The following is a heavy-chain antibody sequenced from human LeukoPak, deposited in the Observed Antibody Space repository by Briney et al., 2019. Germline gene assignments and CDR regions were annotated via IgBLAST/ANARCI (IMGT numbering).Heavy chain of an antibody. V-gene: IGHV1-69*13. CDR2: IVPIFGTA. J-gene: IGHJ4*02. CDR3: ARDQVRYYYDSSGYYPHFDY. Sequence: GASVTVSCKSSGGTFSSYAISWVRQAPGQGLEWMGGIVPIFGTANYAQKFQGRVTITADESTSTAYMELSSLRSEDTAVYYCARDQVRYYYDSSGYYPHFDYWGQGTLVTVSS. CDR1: GGTFSSYA. D-gene: IGHD3-22*01.